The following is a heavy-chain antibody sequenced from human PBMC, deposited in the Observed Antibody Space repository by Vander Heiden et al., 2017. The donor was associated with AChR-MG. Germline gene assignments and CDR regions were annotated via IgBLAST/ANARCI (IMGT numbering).Heavy chain of an antibody. J-gene: IGHJ2*01. V-gene: IGHV3-21*01. CDR3: ASQSIAARPPYWYFDL. D-gene: IGHD6-6*01. Sequence: EVQLVESGGGLVKPGGSLRLPCAASGFTFSSYSMNWVRQAPGKGLEWVSSISSSSSYIYYADSVKGRFTISRDNAKNSLYLQMNSLRAEDTAVYYCASQSIAARPPYWYFDLWGRGTLVTVSS. CDR2: ISSSSSYI. CDR1: GFTFSSYS.